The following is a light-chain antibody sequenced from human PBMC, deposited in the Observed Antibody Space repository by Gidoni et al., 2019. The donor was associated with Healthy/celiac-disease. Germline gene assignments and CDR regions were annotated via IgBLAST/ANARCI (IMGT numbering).Light chain of an antibody. V-gene: IGKV1-33*01. CDR2: DAS. CDR3: QQYDNIPRT. CDR1: QDISNY. J-gene: IGKJ1*01. Sequence: DIQMPQSPSSLSASVGDRVTITCQASQDISNYLNWYQQKPGKAPKLLIYDASNLETGVPSRFSGSGSGTDFTFTISSLQPEDIATYYCQQYDNIPRTFGQGTKVEIK.